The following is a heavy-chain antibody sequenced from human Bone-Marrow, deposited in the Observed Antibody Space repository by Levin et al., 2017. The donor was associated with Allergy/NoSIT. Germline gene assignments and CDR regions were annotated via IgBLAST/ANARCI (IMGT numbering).Heavy chain of an antibody. Sequence: GGSLRLSCKASGYTFTSYYMHWVRQAPGQGLEWMGIINPSGGSTSYAQKFQGRVTMTRDTSTSTVYMELSSLRSEDTAVYYCATHILTGYCPDYWGQGTLVTVSS. CDR3: ATHILTGYCPDY. CDR2: INPSGGST. D-gene: IGHD3-9*01. J-gene: IGHJ4*02. CDR1: GYTFTSYY. V-gene: IGHV1-46*01.